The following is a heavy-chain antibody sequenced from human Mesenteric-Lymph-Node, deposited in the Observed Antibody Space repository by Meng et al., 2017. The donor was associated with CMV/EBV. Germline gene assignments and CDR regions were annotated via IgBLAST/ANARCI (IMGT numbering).Heavy chain of an antibody. D-gene: IGHD3-16*01. V-gene: IGHV4-34*01. CDR2: INYSGST. CDR3: ATSKIETPLPIEGLFYYYGLDV. Sequence: GSLRLSCAVSGGPLRGYHWNWIRQPPGKGLEWVGEINYSGSTDYNPSLMGRVTISADTSKNHFSLRLTSVTAADTAVYYCATSKIETPLPIEGLFYYYGLDVWGQGTTVTVSS. CDR1: GGPLRGYH. J-gene: IGHJ6*02.